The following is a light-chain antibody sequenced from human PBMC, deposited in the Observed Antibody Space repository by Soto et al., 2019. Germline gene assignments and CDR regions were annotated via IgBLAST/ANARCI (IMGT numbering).Light chain of an antibody. CDR2: GAS. V-gene: IGKV3-15*01. CDR3: QHYNNWPPLT. J-gene: IGKJ1*01. CDR1: QSVGSN. Sequence: IVMTQSPATLSVSPGERATLSCRASQSVGSNLAWYQQKFGQAPRLLIYGASTRATGIPARFSGSGSGTDFTLTISSLQSEDFAVYYCQHYNNWPPLTFGQATKVEI.